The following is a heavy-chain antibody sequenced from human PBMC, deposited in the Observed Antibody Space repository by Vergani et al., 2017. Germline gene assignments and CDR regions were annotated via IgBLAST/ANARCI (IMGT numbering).Heavy chain of an antibody. Sequence: QVQLQQWGAGLLKPSETLSLTCAVYGGSFSGYYWSWIRQPPGKGLEWIGEINHSGSTNYNPSLKSRVTISVDTSKNQFSLKLGSVTAADTAVYYCARKHCSSTSCYSAGYYYYMDVWGKGTTVTVSS. J-gene: IGHJ6*03. CDR2: INHSGST. V-gene: IGHV4-34*01. CDR3: ARKHCSSTSCYSAGYYYYMDV. CDR1: GGSFSGYY. D-gene: IGHD2-2*01.